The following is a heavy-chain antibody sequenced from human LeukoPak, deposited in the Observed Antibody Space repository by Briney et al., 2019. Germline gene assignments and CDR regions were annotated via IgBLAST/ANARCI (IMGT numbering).Heavy chain of an antibody. D-gene: IGHD6-19*01. CDR1: GFTFSNSW. CDR2: IGTDGSDT. CDR3: ARRPAYSSGATYDYGMDV. Sequence: AGGSLRLSCAASGFTFSNSWMHWVRQAPGKGLVWVSRIGTDGSDTSYADFVKGRFTITRDNAKNTLYLQMNSLRAEDTAVYYCARRPAYSSGATYDYGMDVWGQGTTVTVAS. J-gene: IGHJ6*01. V-gene: IGHV3-74*01.